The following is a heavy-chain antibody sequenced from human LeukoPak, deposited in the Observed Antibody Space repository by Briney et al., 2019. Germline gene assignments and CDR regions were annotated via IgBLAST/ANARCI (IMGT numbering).Heavy chain of an antibody. CDR1: GGSISSYY. D-gene: IGHD3-10*01. V-gene: IGHV4-59*01. J-gene: IGHJ4*02. CDR2: IYYGGST. Sequence: SETLSLTCTVSGGSISSYYWSWIRQPPGKGLEWIGYIYYGGSTNYNPSLQSRVTISVGPSRNQFSLKLTSVTAADTAVYYCARALLPRSLFDFWGQGTLVTVSS. CDR3: ARALLPRSLFDF.